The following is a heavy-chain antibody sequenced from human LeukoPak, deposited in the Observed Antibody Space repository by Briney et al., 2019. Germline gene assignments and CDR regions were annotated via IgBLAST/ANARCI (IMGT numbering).Heavy chain of an antibody. CDR2: IYYSGST. J-gene: IGHJ4*02. CDR3: ARSASIAARLLGY. V-gene: IGHV4-39*01. CDR1: GGSISSSSYY. D-gene: IGHD6-6*01. Sequence: SETLSLTCTVSGGSISSSSYYWGWIRQPPGKGLEWIGSIYYSGSTYYNPSLKSRVTISVDTSKNQFSLKLSYVTASDTAGYYCARSASIAARLLGYWGQGTLVTVSS.